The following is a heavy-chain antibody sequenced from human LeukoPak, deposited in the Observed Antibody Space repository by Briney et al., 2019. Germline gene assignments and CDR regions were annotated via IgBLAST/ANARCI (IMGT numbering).Heavy chain of an antibody. V-gene: IGHV3-11*01. CDR1: GFSFRNYY. CDR2: ITSSGTAI. J-gene: IGHJ4*02. Sequence: GGSLRLSCSASGFSFRNYYMSWIRQAPGKGLEGISYITSSGTAIYYAHSARGRFTISRDNVKNSLYLKMDSLRDEDTAVYYGASDIAGTSGDYWGEGTLVSVS. CDR3: ASDIAGTSGDY. D-gene: IGHD1-20*01.